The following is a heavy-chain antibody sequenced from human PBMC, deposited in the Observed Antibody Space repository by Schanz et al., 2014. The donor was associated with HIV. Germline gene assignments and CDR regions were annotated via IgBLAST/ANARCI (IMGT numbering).Heavy chain of an antibody. CDR2: ISYDGSNK. J-gene: IGHJ4*02. Sequence: QVQLVESGGGVVQPGRSLRLSCAASGFTFSSYAMHWVRQAPGKGLEWVAVISYDGSNKYYADSVRGRFTISRDNSKNTLYLQMDRLSDDDTSVYYCARGYWKYVNYWGQGTRVTVSS. D-gene: IGHD1-7*01. CDR3: ARGYWKYVNY. V-gene: IGHV3-30-3*01. CDR1: GFTFSSYA.